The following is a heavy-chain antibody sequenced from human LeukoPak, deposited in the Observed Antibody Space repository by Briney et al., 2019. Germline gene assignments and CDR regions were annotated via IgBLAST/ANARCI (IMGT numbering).Heavy chain of an antibody. CDR3: ARDRRVGIAAAGTLLYY. V-gene: IGHV1-46*01. Sequence: ASVKVSCKASGYTFTSYYMHWVRQAPGQGLEWMGIINPSGGSTSYAQKFQGRVTMTRDTSTSTVYMELSSLGSEDTAVYYCARDRRVGIAAAGTLLYYWGQGTLVTVSS. D-gene: IGHD6-13*01. J-gene: IGHJ4*02. CDR2: INPSGGST. CDR1: GYTFTSYY.